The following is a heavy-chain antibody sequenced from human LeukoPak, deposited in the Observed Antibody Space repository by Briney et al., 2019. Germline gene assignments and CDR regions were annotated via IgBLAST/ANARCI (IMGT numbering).Heavy chain of an antibody. CDR1: GFTFSSYA. CDR2: ISGGGSGT. CDR3: AKAVGSSGYFSRDAFDI. J-gene: IGHJ3*02. V-gene: IGHV3-23*01. D-gene: IGHD3-22*01. Sequence: GGSLRLSYAPSGFTFSSYAMSWVRQAPGKGLEWVAVISGGGSGTYYADSVRDRFTISRDNSKNTVYLQMNSLRAEDTAIYYCAKAVGSSGYFSRDAFDIWGQGTMVTVSS.